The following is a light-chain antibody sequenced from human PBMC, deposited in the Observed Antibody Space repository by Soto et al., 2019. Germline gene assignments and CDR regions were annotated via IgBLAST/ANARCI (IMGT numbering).Light chain of an antibody. CDR2: SAS. Sequence: DIQMTQSPSSLSASVGDRVTITCRASQDISVYLAWYQQKPGKVPKLLIYSASTLQSGVPSRFSGSGSGTDFTLTISSLQPEDVATYFNQKFNTAPLTFGQGTRLEIK. J-gene: IGKJ5*01. CDR1: QDISVY. V-gene: IGKV1-27*01. CDR3: QKFNTAPLT.